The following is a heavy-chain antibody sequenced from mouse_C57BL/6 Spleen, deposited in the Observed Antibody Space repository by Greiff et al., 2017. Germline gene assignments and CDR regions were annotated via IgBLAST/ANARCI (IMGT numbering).Heavy chain of an antibody. CDR3: TRAITTVVASYFDY. Sequence: EVQRVESGEGLVKPGGSLKLSCAASGFTFSSYAMSWVRQTPEKRLEWVAYISSGGDYIYYADTVKGRFTLSRDNARNTLYLQMSSRKSEDTAMYYCTRAITTVVASYFDYWGQGTTLTVSS. J-gene: IGHJ2*01. CDR1: GFTFSSYA. D-gene: IGHD1-1*01. V-gene: IGHV5-9-1*02. CDR2: ISSGGDYI.